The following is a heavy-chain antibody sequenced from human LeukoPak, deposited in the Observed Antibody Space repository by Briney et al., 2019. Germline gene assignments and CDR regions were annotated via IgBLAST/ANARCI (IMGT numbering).Heavy chain of an antibody. D-gene: IGHD3-10*01. CDR2: ISGSGGST. J-gene: IGHJ4*02. CDR1: GFTFSSYA. CDR3: AKEVYYYGSGSSDY. V-gene: IGHV3-23*01. Sequence: GGSLRLSCAASGFTFSSYAMSWVRQAPGKGLEWVSAISGSGGSTYYADSVKGRFTISRDSSKNTLYLQMNSLRAEDTAVYYCAKEVYYYGSGSSDYWGQGTLVTVSS.